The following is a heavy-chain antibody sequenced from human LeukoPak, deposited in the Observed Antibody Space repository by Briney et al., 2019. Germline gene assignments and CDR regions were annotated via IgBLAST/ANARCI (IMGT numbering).Heavy chain of an antibody. D-gene: IGHD6-19*01. J-gene: IGHJ4*02. Sequence: PSETLSLTCTVSGGSISSYYWSWIRQPPGKGLVWIGYIYYSGSTNYNPSLKSRVTISVDTSKNQFSLKLSSVTAADTAVYYCARVNPVAGFFDYWGQGTLVTVSS. CDR1: GGSISSYY. CDR2: IYYSGST. V-gene: IGHV4-59*01. CDR3: ARVNPVAGFFDY.